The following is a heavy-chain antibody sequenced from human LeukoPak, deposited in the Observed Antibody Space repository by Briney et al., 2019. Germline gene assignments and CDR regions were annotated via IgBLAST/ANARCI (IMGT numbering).Heavy chain of an antibody. CDR2: INHSGST. D-gene: IGHD5-18*01. J-gene: IGHJ5*02. CDR3: ARVLRYSYGYVRWFAP. Sequence: PSETLSLTCAVYGGSFSGYYWSWIRQPPGKGLEWIGEINHSGSTNYNPSLKSRVTISVDTSKNQFSLKLSSVTAADTAVYYCARVLRYSYGYVRWFAPWGQGTLVTVSS. V-gene: IGHV4-34*01. CDR1: GGSFSGYY.